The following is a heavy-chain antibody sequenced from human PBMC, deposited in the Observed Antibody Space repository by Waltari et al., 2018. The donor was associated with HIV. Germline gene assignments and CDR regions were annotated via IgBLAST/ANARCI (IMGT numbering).Heavy chain of an antibody. CDR3: AKDRGADAGFDS. CDR2: INWDGSKI. V-gene: IGHV3-43*01. Sequence: EVQLVESGGGVVQPGGSLRLSCAGSGFSFDDYTMHWVRQVPGKGLECVSLINWDGSKIYYADSVKGRFTISRDNSKNSLHLQMNSLRTEDTALYYCAKDRGADAGFDSWGQGTLVTVSS. J-gene: IGHJ4*02. CDR1: GFSFDDYT.